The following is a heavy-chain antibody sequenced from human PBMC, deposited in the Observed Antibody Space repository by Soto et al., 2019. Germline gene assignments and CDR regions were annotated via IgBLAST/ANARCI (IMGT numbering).Heavy chain of an antibody. Sequence: GASVKVSCKVSGYTLTELSMHWVRQAPGKGLEWMGGFDPEDGETIYAQKFQGRVTMTEDTSTDTAYMELSSLRSEDTAVYYCATEIPYGPTGTRTPNWFDPWGQGTLVTVSS. CDR3: ATEIPYGPTGTRTPNWFDP. V-gene: IGHV1-24*01. CDR1: GYTLTELS. CDR2: FDPEDGET. D-gene: IGHD4-4*01. J-gene: IGHJ5*02.